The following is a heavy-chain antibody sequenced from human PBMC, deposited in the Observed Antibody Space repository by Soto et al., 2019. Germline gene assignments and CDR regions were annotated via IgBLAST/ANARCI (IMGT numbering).Heavy chain of an antibody. V-gene: IGHV3-23*01. J-gene: IGHJ4*02. CDR3: AKGGVVLVAAAMSGTDFDY. Sequence: EVQLLESGGGLVQPGGSLRLSCAASGFTFSRYAMSWVRQATGKGLEWVSAISGSGGSTYYADSVKGRFTISRDNSKNTLYLQMNSLRAEDTAVYYGAKGGVVLVAAAMSGTDFDYWGQGTLVTVSS. D-gene: IGHD2-2*01. CDR2: ISGSGGST. CDR1: GFTFSRYA.